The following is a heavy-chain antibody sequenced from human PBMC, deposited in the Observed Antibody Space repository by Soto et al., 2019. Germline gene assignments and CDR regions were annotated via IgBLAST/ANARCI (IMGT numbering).Heavy chain of an antibody. CDR1: GFTFTSYT. J-gene: IGHJ4*02. V-gene: IGHV3-21*04. CDR3: ARAGVYCNGGPCYCGYLDY. Sequence: PGGSLRLSCAASGFTFTSYTMNWVRQAPGKGLEWVSSITTSSSYIYYADSVKGRFTISRDSAKNSLYLQMDSMRAEDTAVYYCARAGVYCNGGPCYCGYLDYWGQGALVTVSS. D-gene: IGHD2-15*01. CDR2: ITTSSSYI.